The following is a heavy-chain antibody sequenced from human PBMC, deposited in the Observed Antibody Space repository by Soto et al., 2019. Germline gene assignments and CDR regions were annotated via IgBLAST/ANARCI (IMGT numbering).Heavy chain of an antibody. CDR3: ARDPLGYSSEHFFDQ. D-gene: IGHD6-25*01. V-gene: IGHV4-61*01. CDR2: IYYSGST. Sequence: SETLSLTCSVSGAAVSIGSHYLSWIRQSPGKGLEWIGFIYYSGSTNYNPSLKSRVTISVDTSKNQFSLKVSSVTAADTAVYFCARDPLGYSSEHFFDQWRQGNFFTVSS. CDR1: GAAVSIGSHY. J-gene: IGHJ4*02.